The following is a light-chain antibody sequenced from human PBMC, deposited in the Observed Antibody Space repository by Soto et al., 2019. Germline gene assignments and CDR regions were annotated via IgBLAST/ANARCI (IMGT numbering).Light chain of an antibody. CDR1: QTVGSN. CDR2: AAS. V-gene: IGKV3-15*01. Sequence: DRVMTQSPATLSVSPGERATLSCRASQTVGSNLAWYQQKPGQAPRLLIYAASTQATGIPDRFTGSGSGTEFTLTISSLQSEDFAVYYCQQYNNWPQTFGQGTKVDIK. CDR3: QQYNNWPQT. J-gene: IGKJ1*01.